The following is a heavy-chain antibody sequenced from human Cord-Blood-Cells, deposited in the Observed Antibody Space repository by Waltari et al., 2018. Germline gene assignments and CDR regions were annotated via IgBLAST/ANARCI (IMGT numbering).Heavy chain of an antibody. J-gene: IGHJ6*02. Sequence: QLQLQESGPGLVKPSETLSLTCTVSGGSISSSSYYWGWIRQPPGKGLEWIGSIYYSGSTYYNPSLKGGVTISVDTSKNQFSLKLSSVTAADTAVYYCARQPSSGWYYYYYGMDVWGQGTTVTVSS. D-gene: IGHD6-19*01. CDR2: IYYSGST. V-gene: IGHV4-39*01. CDR3: ARQPSSGWYYYYYGMDV. CDR1: GGSISSSSYY.